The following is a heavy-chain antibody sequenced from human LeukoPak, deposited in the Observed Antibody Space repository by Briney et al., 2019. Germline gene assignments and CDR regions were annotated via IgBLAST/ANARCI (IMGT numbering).Heavy chain of an antibody. V-gene: IGHV3-30*03. CDR2: ISYDGSNK. J-gene: IGHJ4*02. CDR3: ARDKGGANWERFDY. CDR1: GFTFSSYG. D-gene: IGHD7-27*01. Sequence: GGSLRLSCAASGFTFSSYGMHWVRQAPGKGLEWVAVISYDGSNKYYADSVKGRFTISRDNSKNTLYLQMNSLRAEDTAVYYCARDKGGANWERFDYWGQGTLVTVSS.